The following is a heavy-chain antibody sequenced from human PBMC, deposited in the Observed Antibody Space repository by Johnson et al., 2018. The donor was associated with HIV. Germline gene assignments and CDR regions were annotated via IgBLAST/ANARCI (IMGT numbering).Heavy chain of an antibody. D-gene: IGHD6-13*01. V-gene: IGHV3-7*02. J-gene: IGHJ3*02. CDR1: GFTFSSFW. CDR3: AKSIAAAGTNAFDI. CDR2: IKQDGSEK. Sequence: VQLVESGGGLVQPGGSLRLSCAASGFTFSSFWMTWVRQAPGKGLEWVANIKQDGSEKYYVDSVKGRFTISRDNSKITLYLQMTSLRQDTAVYYCAKSIAAAGTNAFDIWGQGTMVTVSS.